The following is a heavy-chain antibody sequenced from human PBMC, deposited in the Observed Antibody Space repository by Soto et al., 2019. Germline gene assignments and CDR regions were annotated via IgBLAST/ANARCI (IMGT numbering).Heavy chain of an antibody. Sequence: QVQLVQSGAEVKKPGASVKVSCKASGYTFTNYDINWVRQATGQGLEWMGWMNPNSGNTGYTQKFQGRVTMTRNTSISTAYMELSSLRSEDTAVYYCARNCHGSGSYYNRFDPWGQGTLVTVSS. J-gene: IGHJ5*02. CDR3: ARNCHGSGSYYNRFDP. CDR1: GYTFTNYD. D-gene: IGHD3-10*01. V-gene: IGHV1-8*01. CDR2: MNPNSGNT.